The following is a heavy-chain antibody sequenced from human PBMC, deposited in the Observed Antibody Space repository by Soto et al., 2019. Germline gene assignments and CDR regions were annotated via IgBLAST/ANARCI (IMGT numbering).Heavy chain of an antibody. CDR3: ATDSPAVVVPAAIPAH. D-gene: IGHD2-2*01. Sequence: GESLKISCKVSGYNLTELSMHWVRQAPGKGLEWMGGFDPEDGETIYAQKFQGRVTMTEDTSTDTAYMELSSLRSEDTAVYYCATDSPAVVVPAAIPAHWGQGTLVTVSS. V-gene: IGHV1-24*01. CDR1: GYNLTELS. J-gene: IGHJ4*02. CDR2: FDPEDGET.